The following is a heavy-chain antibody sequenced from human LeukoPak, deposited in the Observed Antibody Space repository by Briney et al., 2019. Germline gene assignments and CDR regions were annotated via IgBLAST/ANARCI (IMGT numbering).Heavy chain of an antibody. D-gene: IGHD6-19*01. J-gene: IGHJ4*02. CDR2: IWYDGSNK. CDR3: ARDGLPGWPVPFDY. V-gene: IGHV3-33*01. CDR1: VYTHSIYG. Sequence: GGSLRLSSVQSVYTHSIYGMHCVRQARGEGGECVTVIWYDGSNKDYADSVKGRFTISRDNSKNTLYLQMNSLRAEDTAVYCCARDGLPGWPVPFDYWGQGTLVTVSS.